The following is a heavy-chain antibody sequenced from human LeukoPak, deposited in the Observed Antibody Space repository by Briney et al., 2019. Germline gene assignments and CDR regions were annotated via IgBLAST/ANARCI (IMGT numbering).Heavy chain of an antibody. V-gene: IGHV3-9*01. CDR3: ARAPSGSYGRGYFDH. Sequence: GGSLRLSCAASGFTFDDYAMHWVRQAPGKGLEWVSGISWSSGSIAYADSVKGRFTISRDNAKNSLFLQMNSLRAEDTAVYYCARAPSGSYGRGYFDHWGQGTLVTVSS. CDR2: ISWSSGSI. J-gene: IGHJ4*02. CDR1: GFTFDDYA. D-gene: IGHD1-26*01.